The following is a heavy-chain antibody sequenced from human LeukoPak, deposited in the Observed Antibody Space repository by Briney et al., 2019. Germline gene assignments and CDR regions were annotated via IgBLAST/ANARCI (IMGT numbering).Heavy chain of an antibody. V-gene: IGHV3-53*01. CDR1: GFTVDSNY. J-gene: IGHJ4*02. CDR2: IYTGGNT. D-gene: IGHD6-19*01. CDR3: ARVDSSGWFFFDY. Sequence: PGGSLRLSCAASGFTVDSNYLSWVRQAPGKGLEWVSTIYTGGNTYYAASVKGRFTISRDHSKNTVFLQMNSLRAEDTAVYYCARVDSSGWFFFDYWGQGTLVTVSS.